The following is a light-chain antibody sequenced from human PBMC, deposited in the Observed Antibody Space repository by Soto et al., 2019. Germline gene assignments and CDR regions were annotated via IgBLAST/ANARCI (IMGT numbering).Light chain of an antibody. CDR2: DTN. Sequence: QSVLTQPPSVSAAPGETVTISCSGSSSNIEKNSVSWHQQLPGAAPKLLIYDTNRRPSGITDRFSGSKSGTSAALDITGLQTGDEADYYCWTWDSSLTSVVFGGGTKLTVL. CDR3: WTWDSSLTSVV. CDR1: SSNIEKNS. J-gene: IGLJ2*01. V-gene: IGLV1-51*01.